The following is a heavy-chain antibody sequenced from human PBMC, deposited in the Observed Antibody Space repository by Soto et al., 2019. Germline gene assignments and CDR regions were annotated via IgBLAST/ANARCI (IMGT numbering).Heavy chain of an antibody. J-gene: IGHJ4*02. CDR2: IRSKANSYAT. D-gene: IGHD3-22*01. V-gene: IGHV3-73*01. CDR1: GFTFSGSA. CDR3: TRTYYYDSSGYLAFDY. Sequence: EVQLVESGGGLVQPGGSLKLSCAASGFTFSGSAMHWVRQASGKGLEWVGRIRSKANSYATAYAASVKGRFTISRDDHKTTAYLQMNSLKTEDTAVYYCTRTYYYDSSGYLAFDYWGQGTLVTVSS.